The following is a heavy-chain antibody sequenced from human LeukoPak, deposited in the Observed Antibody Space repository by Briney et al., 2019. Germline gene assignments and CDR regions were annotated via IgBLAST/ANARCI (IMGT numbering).Heavy chain of an antibody. Sequence: GGSLRLSCAASGFTVSSSYMTWVRQAPGKGLEWVAVIWYDGSNKYYADSVKGRFTISRDNSKNTLYLQMNSLRAEDTAVYYCARDRPPFFSGSSAFDYWGQGTLVTVSS. J-gene: IGHJ4*02. CDR2: IWYDGSNK. V-gene: IGHV3-33*08. CDR3: ARDRPPFFSGSSAFDY. D-gene: IGHD1-26*01. CDR1: GFTVSSSY.